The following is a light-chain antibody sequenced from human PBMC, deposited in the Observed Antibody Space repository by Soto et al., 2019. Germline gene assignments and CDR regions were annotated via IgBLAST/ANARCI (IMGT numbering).Light chain of an antibody. CDR2: DAS. CDR1: QRVSSY. V-gene: IGKV3-11*01. Sequence: EIVLTQSPATLSLSPGERATLSCRASQRVSSYLAWYQQKPGQAPRLLIYDASNRATGIPARFSGSGSGTGFTLTISSPEPEDFAVYYCQQRSNWPPLTFGGGTKVEIK. CDR3: QQRSNWPPLT. J-gene: IGKJ4*01.